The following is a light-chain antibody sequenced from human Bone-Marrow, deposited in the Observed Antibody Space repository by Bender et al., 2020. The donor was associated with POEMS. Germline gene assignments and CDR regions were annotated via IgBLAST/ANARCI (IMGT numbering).Light chain of an antibody. CDR3: QSTDSSGNLVV. Sequence: SYELTQPSSVSLSPGQTARITCSGDALPKQFAFWYQQKAGQAPVLVIYKDSERPSGIPERFSGSSSGTTVTLTISGVQAEDEADYYCQSTDSSGNLVVFGGGTQLTVL. CDR2: KDS. J-gene: IGLJ2*01. V-gene: IGLV3-25*03. CDR1: ALPKQF.